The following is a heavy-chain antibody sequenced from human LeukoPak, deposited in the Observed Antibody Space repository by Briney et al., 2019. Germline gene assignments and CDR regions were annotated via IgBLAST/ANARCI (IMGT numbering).Heavy chain of an antibody. CDR2: TYYRWKWSF. V-gene: IGHV6-1*01. J-gene: IGHJ4*02. Sequence: SQTLSLTCAISGDSIFTNNVAWNGSTESPSRGLEWLGRTYYRWKWSFDYAVSVKSRIPINADTPKHQLSLHLSPVTPDDTAVYYCARGKYTSFDNWGQGTLVTVSS. D-gene: IGHD6-6*01. CDR1: GDSIFTNNVA. CDR3: ARGKYTSFDN.